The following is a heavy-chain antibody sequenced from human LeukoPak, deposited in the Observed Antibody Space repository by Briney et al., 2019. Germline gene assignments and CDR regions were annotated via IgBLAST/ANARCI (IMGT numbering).Heavy chain of an antibody. CDR1: GFTFSSYW. V-gene: IGHV3-48*01. CDR2: ITSSSDTI. CDR3: ARLDYYYGSGSYGGDF. D-gene: IGHD3-10*01. Sequence: GGSLRLSCAASGFTFSSYWMHWVRQAPGKGLEWVSHITSSSDTIIYADSVKGRFTISRDNAKNSLYLQMSSLRAEDTAVYYCARLDYYYGSGSYGGDFWGQGTLVTVSS. J-gene: IGHJ4*02.